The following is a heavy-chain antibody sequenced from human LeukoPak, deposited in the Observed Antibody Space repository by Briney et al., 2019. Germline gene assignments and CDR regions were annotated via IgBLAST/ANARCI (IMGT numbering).Heavy chain of an antibody. Sequence: GXSLRLSCAASGFTFSSYAMSWVRQAPGKGLEWVSAISGSGGSTYYADSVKGRFTISRDNSKNTLYLQMNSLRAEDTAVYYCAKGERITMIVVVTPPDYWGQGTLVTVSS. D-gene: IGHD3-22*01. CDR2: ISGSGGST. CDR1: GFTFSSYA. V-gene: IGHV3-23*01. CDR3: AKGERITMIVVVTPPDY. J-gene: IGHJ4*02.